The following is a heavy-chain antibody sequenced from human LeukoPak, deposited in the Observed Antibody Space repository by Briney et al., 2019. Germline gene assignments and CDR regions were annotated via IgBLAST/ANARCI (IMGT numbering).Heavy chain of an antibody. J-gene: IGHJ4*02. Sequence: SETLSLTCTVSGGSISSYYWGWIRQTPGKGLEWIGSMYHSGSTYYNPSLKGRVTISVDTSKNQFSLKLSSVTAADTGVYYCARSIYSTGWYDYWGQGTLVTVSS. CDR2: MYHSGST. CDR1: GGSISSYY. V-gene: IGHV4-38-2*02. CDR3: ARSIYSTGWYDY. D-gene: IGHD6-19*01.